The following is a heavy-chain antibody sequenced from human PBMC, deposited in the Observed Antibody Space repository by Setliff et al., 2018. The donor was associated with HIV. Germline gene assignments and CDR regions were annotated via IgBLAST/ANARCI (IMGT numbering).Heavy chain of an antibody. CDR3: ARGKVLRGNILYY. CDR1: GYTFINYD. CDR2: VNPDSGNT. V-gene: IGHV1-8*02. J-gene: IGHJ4*02. D-gene: IGHD2-8*01. Sequence: ASVKVSCKASGYTFINYDIYWVRQTTGQGLEWMGWVNPDSGNTGYAQKFQGRVTMTRNTSISTAYMDLSSLGSEDTAAYYCARGKVLRGNILYYWGQGTLVTVSS.